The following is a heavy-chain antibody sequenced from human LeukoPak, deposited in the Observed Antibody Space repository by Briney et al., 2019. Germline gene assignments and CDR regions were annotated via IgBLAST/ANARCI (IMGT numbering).Heavy chain of an antibody. J-gene: IGHJ4*02. CDR1: GFTFDDYA. CDR3: ATHPITAATDY. V-gene: IGHV3-9*01. D-gene: IGHD6-13*01. Sequence: GGSLRRSCAASGFTFDDYAMHWVRQAQGKGLEWGSGICWNSGTIGYADSVKGRFTISRDNATNSLYLQMNSLRAEDTALYYCATHPITAATDYWGQGTLVTVSS. CDR2: ICWNSGTI.